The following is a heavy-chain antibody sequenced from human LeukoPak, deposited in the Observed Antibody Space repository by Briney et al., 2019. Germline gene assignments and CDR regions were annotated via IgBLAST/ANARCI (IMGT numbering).Heavy chain of an antibody. J-gene: IGHJ4*02. CDR2: INPNSGGT. V-gene: IGHV1-2*02. CDR1: GYTFTGYY. CDR3: ARDQAAAGTPLDY. Sequence: ASVQVSCKASGYTFTGYYMHWVRQAPGQGLEWMGWINPNSGGTNYAQKFQGRVTMTRDTSISTAYMELSRLRSDDTAVYYCARDQAAAGTPLDYWGQGTLVTVSS. D-gene: IGHD6-13*01.